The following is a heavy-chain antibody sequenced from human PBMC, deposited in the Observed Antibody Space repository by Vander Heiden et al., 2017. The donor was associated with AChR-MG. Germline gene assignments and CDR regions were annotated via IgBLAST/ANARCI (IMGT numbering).Heavy chain of an antibody. Sequence: QVQLQQRGAGLLKPSETLSLTCAVYGGSFSGYYWSWTRQPPGKGLEWIGEINHSGSTNYNPSLKSRVTISVDTSKNQFSLKLSSVTAADTAVYYCARGDPVVVAATPSYGMDVWGQGTTVTVSS. D-gene: IGHD2-15*01. V-gene: IGHV4-34*01. CDR3: ARGDPVVVAATPSYGMDV. J-gene: IGHJ6*02. CDR2: INHSGST. CDR1: GGSFSGYY.